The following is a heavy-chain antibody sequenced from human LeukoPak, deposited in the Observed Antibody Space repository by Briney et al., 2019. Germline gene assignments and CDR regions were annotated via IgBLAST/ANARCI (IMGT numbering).Heavy chain of an antibody. J-gene: IGHJ5*02. CDR1: GGSISSYY. V-gene: IGHV4-59*08. Sequence: SETLSLTCTVSGGSISSYYWSWIRQPPGKGLEWIGYIYYSGSTNYNPSLKSRVPISVDTSKNQFSLKLSSVTAADTAVYYCARLLYDSSGYYYKIGWFDPWGQGTLVTVSS. D-gene: IGHD3-22*01. CDR2: IYYSGST. CDR3: ARLLYDSSGYYYKIGWFDP.